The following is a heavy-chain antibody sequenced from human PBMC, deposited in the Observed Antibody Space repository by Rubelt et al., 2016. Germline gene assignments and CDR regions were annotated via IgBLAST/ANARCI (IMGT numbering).Heavy chain of an antibody. D-gene: IGHD1-26*01. CDR2: INPNSGGT. V-gene: IGHV1-2*06. CDR3: ASVGARRFDY. Sequence: LGGIGRINPNSGGTNYAQKFQGRVTMTWDTSISTAYMELSRLRSDDTAVYYCASVGARRFDYWGQGTLVTVSS. J-gene: IGHJ4*02.